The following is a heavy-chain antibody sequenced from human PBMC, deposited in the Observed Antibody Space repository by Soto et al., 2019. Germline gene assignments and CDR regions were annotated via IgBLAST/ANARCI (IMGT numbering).Heavy chain of an antibody. CDR3: ARSGHTFVGAV. J-gene: IGHJ4*02. V-gene: IGHV4-59*01. D-gene: IGHD1-26*01. Sequence: SETLSLTCSVSGASMSDYHGSWIRQSPGKGLEHIGYLHSSGFAEYNPSLKSRITISMDTSRNQFSLNLRSVTAADTAIYYCARSGHTFVGAVWGKGIRVTVPS. CDR2: LHSSGFA. CDR1: GASMSDYH.